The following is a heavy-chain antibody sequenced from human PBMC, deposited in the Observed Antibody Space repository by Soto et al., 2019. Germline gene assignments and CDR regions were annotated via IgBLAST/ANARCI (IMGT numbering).Heavy chain of an antibody. CDR1: GFTFSSYG. CDR2: IWYDGSNK. J-gene: IGHJ4*02. V-gene: IGHV3-33*01. CDR3: ARSRWDTAMVKAY. Sequence: LRLSCAASGFTFSSYGMHWVRQAPGKGLEWVAVIWYDGSNKYYADSVKGRFTISRDNSKNTLYLQMNSLRAEDTAVYYCARSRWDTAMVKAYWGQGTLVTVSS. D-gene: IGHD5-18*01.